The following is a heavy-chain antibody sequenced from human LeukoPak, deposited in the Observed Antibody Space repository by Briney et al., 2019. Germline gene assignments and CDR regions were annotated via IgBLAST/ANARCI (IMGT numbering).Heavy chain of an antibody. CDR2: IYPGDSDT. D-gene: IGHD2-15*01. CDR3: AREGRVGSCSGGSCYHDAFDI. CDR1: GYRFTSYW. J-gene: IGHJ3*02. V-gene: IGHV5-51*01. Sequence: GESLKISCKGSGYRFTSYWIGWVRQMPGKGLEWMGIIYPGDSDTRYSPSFQGQVTISADKSISTAYLQWSSLRAEDTAVYYCAREGRVGSCSGGSCYHDAFDIWGQGTMVTVSS.